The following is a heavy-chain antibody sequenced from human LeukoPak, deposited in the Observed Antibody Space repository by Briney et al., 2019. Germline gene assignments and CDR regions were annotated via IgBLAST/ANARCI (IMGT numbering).Heavy chain of an antibody. D-gene: IGHD6-13*01. J-gene: IGHJ6*02. CDR1: GFIFSSFS. Sequence: GGSLRLSCAASGFIFSSFSMSWVRQAPGKGLEWVSVITGSGGNTYYADSVKGRFTISKDNSKNTVYLQMSSLRVDDTAVYYCAKAASSSWPSYYYGMDVWGQGTTVTVSS. V-gene: IGHV3-23*01. CDR3: AKAASSSWPSYYYGMDV. CDR2: ITGSGGNT.